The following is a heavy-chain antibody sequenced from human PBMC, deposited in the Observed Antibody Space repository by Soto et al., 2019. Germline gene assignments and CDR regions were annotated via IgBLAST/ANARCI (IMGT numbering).Heavy chain of an antibody. V-gene: IGHV1-46*01. CDR2: INPSGGRT. J-gene: IGHJ6*02. D-gene: IGHD3-16*01. CDR1: GYTFINYY. Sequence: ASVKVSCKSSGYTFINYYVHWVRQAPGQGLEWMGMINPSGGRTTYPQKFQGRVTMTRDTSTSTVYVELSSLRSDDPAVFYCARAHASTSLLTHSYYAMDVLGQGTTVTVSS. CDR3: ARAHASTSLLTHSYYAMDV.